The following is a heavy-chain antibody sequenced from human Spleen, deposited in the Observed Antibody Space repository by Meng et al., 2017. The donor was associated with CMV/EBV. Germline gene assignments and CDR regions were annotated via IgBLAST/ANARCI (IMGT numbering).Heavy chain of an antibody. CDR2: ISNSGSVR. CDR3: ARDPGLELRDAFDL. CDR1: GFTFSDYH. J-gene: IGHJ3*01. V-gene: IGHV3-11*01. D-gene: IGHD1-7*01. Sequence: LSLTCAASGFTFSDYHMSWIRQAPGKGLEWVSHISNSGSVRYTADSVKGRFTVSRDNTKNSLYLHMNTLRAEDTAVYYCARDPGLELRDAFDLWGQGTLVTVSS.